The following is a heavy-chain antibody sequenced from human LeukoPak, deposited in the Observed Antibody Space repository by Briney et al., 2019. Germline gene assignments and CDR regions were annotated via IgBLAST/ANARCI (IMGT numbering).Heavy chain of an antibody. CDR3: AKGPYGGNSGWFDP. CDR2: IYSGGST. J-gene: IGHJ5*02. CDR1: GFIFSSYS. D-gene: IGHD4-23*01. Sequence: GGSLRLSCAASGFIFSSYSMSWVRQAPGMGLEWVSVIYSGGSTYYADSVKGRFTISRDNSRNTLYLQMNSLRAEDTAVYYCAKGPYGGNSGWFDPWGQGTLVTVSS. V-gene: IGHV3-23*03.